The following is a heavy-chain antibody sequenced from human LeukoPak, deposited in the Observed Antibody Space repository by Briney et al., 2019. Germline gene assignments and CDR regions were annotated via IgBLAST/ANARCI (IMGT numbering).Heavy chain of an antibody. J-gene: IGHJ4*02. V-gene: IGHV1-18*01. CDR2: ISGNNGNT. D-gene: IGHD5-12*01. CDR1: GYTFTNYA. CDR3: ARGRPNSGYDQD. Sequence: ASVKVSCKASGYTFTNYAISWVRQAPGQGLEWMGWISGNNGNTNYAQNVQGRVTMTTDTSTSTAYMELSSLRSEDTAVYYCARGRPNSGYDQDWGQGTLVTVSS.